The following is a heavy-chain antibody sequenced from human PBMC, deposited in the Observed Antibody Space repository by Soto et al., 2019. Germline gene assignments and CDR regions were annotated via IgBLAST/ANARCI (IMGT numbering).Heavy chain of an antibody. Sequence: EVPLLESGGGLVQPGGSLRLSCAASGFTFSSSAMSWVRQAPGKGLEWVSSISGSGDSTYYADSVKGRFTTSRDNSKTTLYLQMNSLRVEDTAVYYCLSSIPDNYWGQGTLVTVSS. CDR3: LSSIPDNY. V-gene: IGHV3-23*01. CDR2: ISGSGDST. CDR1: GFTFSSSA. J-gene: IGHJ4*02. D-gene: IGHD2-2*01.